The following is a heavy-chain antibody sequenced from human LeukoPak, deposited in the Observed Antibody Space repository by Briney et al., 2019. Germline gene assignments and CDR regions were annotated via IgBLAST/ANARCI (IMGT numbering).Heavy chain of an antibody. J-gene: IGHJ2*01. CDR1: GGSFSGYY. CDR3: AKGDSSGYQYFDL. V-gene: IGHV4-59*10. Sequence: SETLSLTCAVYGGSFSGYYWSWIRQPAGKGLEWIGRIYTSGSTNYNPSLKSRVTMSVDTSKNQFSLKLSSVTAADTAVYYCAKGDSSGYQYFDLWGRGTLVTVSS. D-gene: IGHD3-22*01. CDR2: IYTSGST.